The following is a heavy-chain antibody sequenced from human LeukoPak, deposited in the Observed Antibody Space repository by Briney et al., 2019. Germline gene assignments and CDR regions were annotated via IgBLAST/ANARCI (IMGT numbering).Heavy chain of an antibody. CDR1: GFTFSSSG. J-gene: IGHJ6*03. CDR2: IRFDGSTK. V-gene: IGHV3-30*02. D-gene: IGHD1-14*01. Sequence: PGGSLRLSCAASGFTFSSSGMHWVRQAPGKGLEWVSFIRFDGSTKYYADSVKGRFSISRDNSWNTLYLQMNILRTEGTSVYYFSKAVVCTGTFVNMDVWGKGTTVTIS. CDR3: SKAVVCTGTFVNMDV.